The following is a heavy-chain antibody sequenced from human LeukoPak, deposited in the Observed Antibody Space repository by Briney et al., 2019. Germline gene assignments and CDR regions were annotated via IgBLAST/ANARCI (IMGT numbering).Heavy chain of an antibody. CDR3: ARQNYDFWSAYYHFDY. Sequence: SETLSLTCTVSGGSISSYYWSWIRQSPGKGLEWIGYIYYSGTTKYNPSLKSRVTISVDTSKNQFSLDLSSVTAADTAVYYCARQNYDFWSAYYHFDYWGQGTLVTVSS. CDR2: IYYSGTT. J-gene: IGHJ4*02. D-gene: IGHD3-3*01. V-gene: IGHV4-59*08. CDR1: GGSISSYY.